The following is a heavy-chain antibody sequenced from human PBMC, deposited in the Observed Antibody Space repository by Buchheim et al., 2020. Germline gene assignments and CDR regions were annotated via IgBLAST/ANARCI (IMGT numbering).Heavy chain of an antibody. J-gene: IGHJ6*02. CDR2: ISGSGDST. CDR3: AKVLPAASIACYYGAVDV. V-gene: IGHV3-23*01. Sequence: EVQLLESGGGLVQPGESLRLSCAASGFTFSSYAMSWVRQAPGKGLEWVSVISGSGDSTYYADSVNGRFTISRDNSKNTLYLQMDSLRAENTAVYYCAKVLPAASIACYYGAVDVWGHGTT. D-gene: IGHD2-2*01. CDR1: GFTFSSYA.